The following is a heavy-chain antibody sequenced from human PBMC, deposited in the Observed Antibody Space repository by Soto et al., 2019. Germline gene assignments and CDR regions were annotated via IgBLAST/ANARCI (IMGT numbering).Heavy chain of an antibody. CDR2: INHSGST. V-gene: IGHV4-34*01. D-gene: IGHD3-16*02. J-gene: IGHJ3*02. CDR1: GGSFSGYY. Sequence: PSETLSLTCAVYGGSFSGYYWSWIRQPPGKGLEWIGEINHSGSTNYNPSLKSRVTISVDTSKNQFSLKLSSVTAADTAVYYCARGNRIIITFGGVIAKRNAFDIWGQGTMVTVSS. CDR3: ARGNRIIITFGGVIAKRNAFDI.